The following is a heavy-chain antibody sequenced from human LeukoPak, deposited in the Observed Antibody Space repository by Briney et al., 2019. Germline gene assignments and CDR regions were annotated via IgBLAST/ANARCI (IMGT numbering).Heavy chain of an antibody. V-gene: IGHV4-30-4*08. CDR3: ASAPSSTRAMGY. Sequence: SQTLSLTCTVSGGSISSGDYYWSWIRQPPGQGLEWIGYIYYSGSTYYNPSLKSRVTISVDTSKNQFSLKLSSVTAADTAVYYCASAPSSTRAMGYWGQGTLVTVSS. J-gene: IGHJ4*02. CDR2: IYYSGST. D-gene: IGHD2-2*01. CDR1: GGSISSGDYY.